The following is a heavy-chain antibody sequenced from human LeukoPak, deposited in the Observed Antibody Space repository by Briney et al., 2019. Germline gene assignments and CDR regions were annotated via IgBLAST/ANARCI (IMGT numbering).Heavy chain of an antibody. CDR3: ARDSHLYSSSWYWFDP. J-gene: IGHJ5*02. Sequence: SETLSLTCTVSGGSITDYHWIWIRQPAGKGLEWIGRLYTSGSTNYNPSLKSRVTISVDTSKNQFSLKLSSVTAADTAVYYCARDSHLYSSSWYWFDPWGQGTLVTVSS. CDR2: LYTSGST. D-gene: IGHD6-13*01. CDR1: GGSITDYH. V-gene: IGHV4-4*07.